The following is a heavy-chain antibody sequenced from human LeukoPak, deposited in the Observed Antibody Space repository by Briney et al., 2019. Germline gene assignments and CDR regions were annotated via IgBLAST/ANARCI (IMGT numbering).Heavy chain of an antibody. CDR1: GGSISSYY. CDR3: ASSRNDILTGYNPYAFDI. D-gene: IGHD3-9*01. V-gene: IGHV4-59*01. CDR2: IYYSGST. J-gene: IGHJ3*02. Sequence: KSSETLSLTCTVSGGSISSYYWSSIRQPPGKGLEWVGYIYYSGSTNYNPSLKSRVTISVDTSKNQFSLKLSSVTAADTAVYYCASSRNDILTGYNPYAFDIWGQGTMVTVSS.